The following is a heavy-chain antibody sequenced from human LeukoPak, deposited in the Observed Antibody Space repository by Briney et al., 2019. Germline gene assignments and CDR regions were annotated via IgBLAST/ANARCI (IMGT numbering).Heavy chain of an antibody. D-gene: IGHD2-2*01. Sequence: GGSLRLSCAASGFTFSSYCMHWVRQAPGKGLVWVSRINSDGSSTSYADSVKGRFTISRDNAKNALYLQMNSLRAEEAAVYYSAREGGLGPAANIRFYYYYYMDVWGKGTTVTVSS. CDR1: GFTFSSYC. V-gene: IGHV3-74*01. J-gene: IGHJ6*03. CDR3: AREGGLGPAANIRFYYYYYMDV. CDR2: INSDGSST.